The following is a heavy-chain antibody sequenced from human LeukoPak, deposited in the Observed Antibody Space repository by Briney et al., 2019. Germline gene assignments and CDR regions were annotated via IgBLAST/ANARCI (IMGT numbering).Heavy chain of an antibody. V-gene: IGHV4-59*01. Sequence: SETLSLTCTVSGGSISSYYWGWIRQPPGRGLEWIGYIYYSGSTNYNPSLKSRVTISVDTSKNQFSLKLSSVTAADTAVYYCARGLSGYEKSTIWGQGILVTVSS. CDR2: IYYSGST. J-gene: IGHJ4*02. D-gene: IGHD5-12*01. CDR3: ARGLSGYEKSTI. CDR1: GGSISSYY.